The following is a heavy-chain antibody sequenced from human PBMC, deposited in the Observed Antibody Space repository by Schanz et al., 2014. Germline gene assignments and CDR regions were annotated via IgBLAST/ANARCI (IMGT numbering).Heavy chain of an antibody. CDR3: VRAPHYGSGRHLDY. J-gene: IGHJ4*02. CDR1: GYTFTTYY. Sequence: QVQLVQSGAEVTKPGASVKVYCKASGYTFTTYYLHWVRQAPGQGLEWMGIINPTGGSTTYAEKFLGRVTMTSDTSTSTVYMELSRLRSEDMAVYYCVRAPHYGSGRHLDYWGQGTLVTVSS. V-gene: IGHV1-46*03. CDR2: INPTGGST. D-gene: IGHD3-10*01.